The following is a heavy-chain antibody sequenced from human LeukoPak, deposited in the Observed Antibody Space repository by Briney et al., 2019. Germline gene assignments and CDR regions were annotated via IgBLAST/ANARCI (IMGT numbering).Heavy chain of an antibody. D-gene: IGHD4-17*01. CDR2: ISGSGGST. CDR1: GFTFSSYW. CDR3: AKTLTTVTKRYWYFDL. Sequence: QTGGSLRLSCAASGFTFSSYWMHWVRQAPGKGLEWVSAISGSGGSTYYADSVKGRFTISRDNSKNTLYLQMNSLRAEDTAVYYCAKTLTTVTKRYWYFDLRGRGTLVTVSS. J-gene: IGHJ2*01. V-gene: IGHV3-23*01.